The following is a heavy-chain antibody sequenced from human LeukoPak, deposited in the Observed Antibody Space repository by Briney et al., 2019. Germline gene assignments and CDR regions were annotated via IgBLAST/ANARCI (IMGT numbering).Heavy chain of an antibody. CDR2: ISSSGSPI. Sequence: GGSLRLSCAASGFIFSSYEMNWVRQSPGKGLEWVSYISSSGSPIYYADSVKGRFTISRDNAKNSLYLQMNSLRAEDTAVYYCARDLGDYVGYDAFDIWGQGTMVTVSS. CDR1: GFIFSSYE. J-gene: IGHJ3*02. V-gene: IGHV3-48*03. CDR3: ARDLGDYVGYDAFDI. D-gene: IGHD4-17*01.